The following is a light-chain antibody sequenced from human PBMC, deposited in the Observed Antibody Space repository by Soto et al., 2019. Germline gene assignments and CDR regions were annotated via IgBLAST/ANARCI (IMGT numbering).Light chain of an antibody. CDR2: RSN. Sequence: QAVVTQPPSASGTPGQRVTISCSGSISNIGSNYVYWYQQLPGTAPKLLIYRSNQRPSGVPDRFSGAKSGTSASLAISGLRSEDEADYHCAAWDDSLSGVVFGGGTKLTVL. CDR3: AAWDDSLSGVV. V-gene: IGLV1-47*01. J-gene: IGLJ3*02. CDR1: ISNIGSNY.